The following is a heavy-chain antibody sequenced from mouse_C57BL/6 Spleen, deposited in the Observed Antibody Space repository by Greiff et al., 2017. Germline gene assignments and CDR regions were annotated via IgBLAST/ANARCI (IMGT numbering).Heavy chain of an antibody. CDR2: IDPETGGT. J-gene: IGHJ2*02. V-gene: IGHV1-15*01. D-gene: IGHD2-1*01. CDR1: GYTFTDYE. Sequence: QVQLKESGAELVRPGASVTLSCKASGYTFTDYEMHWVKQTPVHGLEWIGAIDPETGGTAYNQKFQGKAILTADKSSSTAYMELRSLTAGDSAGYYCTRREIYYDNLYYFDYWGQGTSLTVSS. CDR3: TRREIYYDNLYYFDY.